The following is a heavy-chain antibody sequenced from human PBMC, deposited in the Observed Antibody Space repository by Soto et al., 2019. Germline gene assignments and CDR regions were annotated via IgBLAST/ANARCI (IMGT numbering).Heavy chain of an antibody. CDR3: ARVRPWAAAGTNWFDP. J-gene: IGHJ5*02. D-gene: IGHD6-13*01. V-gene: IGHV1-69*06. CDR1: GGTFSSYA. CDR2: IIPIFGTA. Sequence: SVKVSCKASGGTFSSYAISWVRQAPGQGLEWMGGIIPIFGTANYAQKFQGRVTITADKSTSTAYMELSSLRSEDTAVYYCARVRPWAAAGTNWFDPCGQGTLVTVCS.